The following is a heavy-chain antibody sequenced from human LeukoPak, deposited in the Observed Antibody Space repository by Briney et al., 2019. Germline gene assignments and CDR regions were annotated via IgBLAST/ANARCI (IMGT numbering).Heavy chain of an antibody. V-gene: IGHV3-23*01. Sequence: GGSLRLSCALSGFPFRDYAMSWVCQAPGRGLEWVSAITGRDGSTYYADSVTGRFTISRDNSRNKLYLQMNSLRAEDTAIYYCAKGSCSGTSCYSDYWGQGTLVTVSS. CDR2: ITGRDGST. J-gene: IGHJ4*02. CDR3: AKGSCSGTSCYSDY. D-gene: IGHD2-2*02. CDR1: GFPFRDYA.